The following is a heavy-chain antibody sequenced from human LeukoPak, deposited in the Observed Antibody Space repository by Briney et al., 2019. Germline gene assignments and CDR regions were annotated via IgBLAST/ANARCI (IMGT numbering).Heavy chain of an antibody. J-gene: IGHJ4*02. V-gene: IGHV3-23*01. Sequence: PGGSLRLSCAASGLTFSSFPMTWVRQAPGKGLEWVSAISGSGGTTYHADSVKGRFTISRDNPKNTLYLQMNSLTAEDTAVYYCAKDRGYWGQGTLVAVSS. CDR2: ISGSGGTT. CDR1: GLTFSSFP. CDR3: AKDRGY.